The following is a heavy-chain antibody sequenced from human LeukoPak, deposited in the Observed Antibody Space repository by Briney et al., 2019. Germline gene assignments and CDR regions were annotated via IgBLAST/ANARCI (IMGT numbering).Heavy chain of an antibody. CDR2: ISYSGST. J-gene: IGHJ4*02. Sequence: SETLSLTCTVSAGSISDYYWNWIQQPPGKGLEWIGYISYSGSTNYNPSLKSRVIISVDTSKNQFSLKLSSVTAADTAVYYCARDFFSSGYYSSLGYWGQGTLVTVSS. CDR3: ARDFFSSGYYSSLGY. V-gene: IGHV4-59*01. D-gene: IGHD3-22*01. CDR1: AGSISDYY.